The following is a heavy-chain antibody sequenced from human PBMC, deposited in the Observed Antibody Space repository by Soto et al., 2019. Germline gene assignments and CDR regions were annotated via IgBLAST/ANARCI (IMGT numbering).Heavy chain of an antibody. J-gene: IGHJ2*01. CDR2: IYYSGST. D-gene: IGHD4-17*01. Sequence: QLQLQESGPGLVKPSETLSLTCTVSGGSISSSSYYWGWIRQPPGKGLEWIGSIYYSGSTYYNPPLTSRVTIPVDTSKNQFSLKLSSVTAADTAVYYCARHSPYGGNPQPIWYFDLWGRGTLVTVSS. CDR3: ARHSPYGGNPQPIWYFDL. V-gene: IGHV4-39*01. CDR1: GGSISSSSYY.